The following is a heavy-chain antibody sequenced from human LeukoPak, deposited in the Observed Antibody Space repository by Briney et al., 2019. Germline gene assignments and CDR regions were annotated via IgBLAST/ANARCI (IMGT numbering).Heavy chain of an antibody. V-gene: IGHV3-30-3*01. CDR3: AKDREAYYDFWSGYHPALDV. J-gene: IGHJ6*02. CDR2: ISYDGSNK. CDR1: GFTFSSYA. Sequence: GGSLRLSCAASGFTFSSYAMHWVRQAPGKGLEWVAVISYDGSNKYYADSVKGRFTISRDNSKNTLYLQMNSLRAEDTAVYYCAKDREAYYDFWSGYHPALDVWGQGTTVTVSS. D-gene: IGHD3-3*01.